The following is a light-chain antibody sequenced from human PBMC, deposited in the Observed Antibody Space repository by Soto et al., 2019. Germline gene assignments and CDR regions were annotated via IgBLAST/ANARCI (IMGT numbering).Light chain of an antibody. Sequence: QSVLTQPASVSGSPGQSITMSCTGTSSDFGGYNYVSWYQQHPGKAPKLMIYEVSNRPSGVSNRFSGSKSGNTASLTISGLQAEDEADYYCSSYTSIITLYVFGSGTKVTVL. J-gene: IGLJ1*01. V-gene: IGLV2-14*01. CDR2: EVS. CDR3: SSYTSIITLYV. CDR1: SSDFGGYNY.